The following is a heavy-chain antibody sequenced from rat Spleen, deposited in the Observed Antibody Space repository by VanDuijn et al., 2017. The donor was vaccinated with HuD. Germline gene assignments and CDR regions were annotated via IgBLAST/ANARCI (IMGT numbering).Heavy chain of an antibody. V-gene: IGHV5-25*01. D-gene: IGHD1-1*01. Sequence: EVQLVESGGGSVQPGRSMKVSCAASGFTFSDYYMAWVRQAPQKGLEWVASISTGGGNTYYRDSVKGRFTISRDNAKNTQYLQMDSLRSEDTATYYCARKGGTTVVAWYFDFWGPGTMVTVSS. CDR2: ISTGGGNT. CDR1: GFTFSDYY. J-gene: IGHJ1*01. CDR3: ARKGGTTVVAWYFDF.